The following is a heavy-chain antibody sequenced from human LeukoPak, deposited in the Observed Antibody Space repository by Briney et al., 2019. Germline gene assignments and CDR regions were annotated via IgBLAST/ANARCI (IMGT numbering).Heavy chain of an antibody. CDR1: GFTFSSYG. V-gene: IGHV3-30*18. D-gene: IGHD5-18*01. Sequence: GGSLRLSCAASGFTFSSYGMHWVRQAPGKGLEWVAVISYDGSNKYYADSVKGRFTISRDNSKNTLYLQMNSLRAEDTAVYYCAKDAEYSYGLDYWGQGTLVTVSS. CDR2: ISYDGSNK. CDR3: AKDAEYSYGLDY. J-gene: IGHJ4*02.